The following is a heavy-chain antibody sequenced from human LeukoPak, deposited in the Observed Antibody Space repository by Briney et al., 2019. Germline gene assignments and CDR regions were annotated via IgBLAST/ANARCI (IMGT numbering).Heavy chain of an antibody. D-gene: IGHD3-22*01. J-gene: IGHJ4*02. CDR3: ATCFFGSGYYRY. Sequence: ASVKVSCKVSGYTLTELSMHWVRQAPGKGLEWMGGFDPEDGETIYAQKFQGRVTMTEDTSTDTACMELSSLRSEDTAVYYCATCFFGSGYYRYWGQGTLVTVSS. CDR1: GYTLTELS. V-gene: IGHV1-24*01. CDR2: FDPEDGET.